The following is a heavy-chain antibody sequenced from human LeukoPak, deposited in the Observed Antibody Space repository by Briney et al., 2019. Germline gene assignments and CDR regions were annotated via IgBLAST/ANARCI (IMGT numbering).Heavy chain of an antibody. CDR3: ARDYGNKYDSSGYFVAARYFDF. Sequence: PSETLSLTCSVSGGSLSSYYWHWIRQPPGKGLEWIGYIYYTGSTNYNPSLKTRVTMSVDTSKNQFSLKLSSVTAADTAVYYCARDYGNKYDSSGYFVAARYFDFWGQGSLVTVSS. CDR2: IYYTGST. J-gene: IGHJ4*02. V-gene: IGHV4-59*01. D-gene: IGHD3-22*01. CDR1: GGSLSSYY.